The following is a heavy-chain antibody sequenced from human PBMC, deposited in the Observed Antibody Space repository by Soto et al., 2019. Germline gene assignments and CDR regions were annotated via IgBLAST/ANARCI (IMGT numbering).Heavy chain of an antibody. D-gene: IGHD3-22*01. Sequence: QVQLVQSGAEVKKPGSSVKVSCKASGGTFSSYAISWVRQAPGQGLAWMGGIIPIFGTANYAQKFQGRVTITADESTSTAYMELSSLRSEDTAVYYCARPLHYYDSSGYFRFDYWGQGTLVTVSS. CDR1: GGTFSSYA. CDR3: ARPLHYYDSSGYFRFDY. J-gene: IGHJ4*02. CDR2: IIPIFGTA. V-gene: IGHV1-69*01.